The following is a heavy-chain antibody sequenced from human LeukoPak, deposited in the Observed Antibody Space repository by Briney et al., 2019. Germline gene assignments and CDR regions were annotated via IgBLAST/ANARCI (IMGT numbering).Heavy chain of an antibody. V-gene: IGHV3-21*01. Sequence: GGSLRLSCAASGFTFSSYSMNWVRQAPGKGLEWVSSISGSSSYIYYADSVKGRFTISRNNVKNSLYLQMNSLRAEDTAVYYCAKVDNWKYGHHDFWGQGTLVTVSS. CDR2: ISGSSSYI. CDR3: AKVDNWKYGHHDF. D-gene: IGHD1-1*01. CDR1: GFTFSSYS. J-gene: IGHJ4*02.